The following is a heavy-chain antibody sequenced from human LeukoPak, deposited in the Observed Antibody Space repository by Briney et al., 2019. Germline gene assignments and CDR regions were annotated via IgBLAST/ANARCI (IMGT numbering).Heavy chain of an antibody. CDR2: ISYDGSNK. Sequence: GGSLRLSCAASGFTFSSYAMHWVRQAPGKGLEWVAVISYDGSNKYYADSVKGRFTISRDNSKNTLYLQMNSLRAEDTAVYYCARGAPFDILTGYYKYWGQGTLVTVSS. J-gene: IGHJ4*02. CDR3: ARGAPFDILTGYYKY. V-gene: IGHV3-30-3*01. CDR1: GFTFSSYA. D-gene: IGHD3-9*01.